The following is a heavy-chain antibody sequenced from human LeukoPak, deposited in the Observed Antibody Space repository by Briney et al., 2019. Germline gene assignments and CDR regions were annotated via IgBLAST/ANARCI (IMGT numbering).Heavy chain of an antibody. J-gene: IGHJ6*02. Sequence: ASVKVSCKASGYSFTSYGISWVRQAPGQGLEWMGWISAYNGNTNYAQKLQGRVTMTTDTSTSTAYMELRSLRSDDTAVYYCASVDGVWFGELLRGYYYYYGMDVWGQGTTVTVSS. CDR3: ASVDGVWFGELLRGYYYYYGMDV. D-gene: IGHD3-10*01. CDR2: ISAYNGNT. V-gene: IGHV1-18*01. CDR1: GYSFTSYG.